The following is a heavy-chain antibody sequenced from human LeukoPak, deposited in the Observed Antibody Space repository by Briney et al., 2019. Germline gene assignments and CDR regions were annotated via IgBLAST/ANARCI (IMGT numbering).Heavy chain of an antibody. Sequence: SETLSLTCTVSGGSISSYYWSWIRQPPGKGLEWIGYIYYSGSTNYNPSLKSRVTISVDTSKNQFSLNLSSVTAADTAVYYCARDEVTISAPGVYWGQGTLVTVSS. J-gene: IGHJ4*02. CDR2: IYYSGST. CDR1: GGSISSYY. V-gene: IGHV4-59*12. D-gene: IGHD4-17*01. CDR3: ARDEVTISAPGVY.